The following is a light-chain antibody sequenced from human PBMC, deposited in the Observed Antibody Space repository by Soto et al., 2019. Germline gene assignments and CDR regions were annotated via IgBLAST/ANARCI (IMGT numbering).Light chain of an antibody. CDR1: QSVSSY. CDR3: QQRSNWTWT. J-gene: IGKJ1*01. V-gene: IGKV3-11*01. CDR2: DAS. Sequence: EIVLTQSPATLSLSPGEIATLSCRASQSVSSYLAWYQQKPGQAPRLLIYDASNRATGIPARFSGSGSGTDFTLTISSLEPEDFSVYYCQQRSNWTWTFGPGTKVESK.